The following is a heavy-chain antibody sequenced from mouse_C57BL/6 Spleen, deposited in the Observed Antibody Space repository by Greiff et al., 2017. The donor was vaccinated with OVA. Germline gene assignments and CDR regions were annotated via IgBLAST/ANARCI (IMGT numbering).Heavy chain of an antibody. CDR3: ARNPPYGNFWYFDV. D-gene: IGHD2-1*01. J-gene: IGHJ1*03. CDR1: GFTFSDYG. V-gene: IGHV5-17*01. CDR2: ISSGSSTI. Sequence: DVHLVESGGGLVKPGGSLKLSCAASGFTFSDYGMHWVRQAPEKGLEWVAYISSGSSTIYYADTVKGRFTISRDNAKNTLFLQMTSLRSEDTAMYYCARNPPYGNFWYFDVWGTGTTVTVSS.